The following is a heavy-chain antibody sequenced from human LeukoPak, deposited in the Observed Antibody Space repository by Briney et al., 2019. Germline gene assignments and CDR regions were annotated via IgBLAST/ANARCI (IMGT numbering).Heavy chain of an antibody. J-gene: IGHJ5*02. V-gene: IGHV1-69*04. CDR2: IIPILGIA. CDR3: ARGPNIVVVPAARYNWFDP. D-gene: IGHD2-2*01. Sequence: SVKVSCKASGGTFSSYAISWVRQAPGQGLEWMGRIIPILGIANYAQKFQGRVTITADESTSTAYMELSSLRSEDTAVYYCARGPNIVVVPAARYNWFDPWGQGTLVTVSS. CDR1: GGTFSSYA.